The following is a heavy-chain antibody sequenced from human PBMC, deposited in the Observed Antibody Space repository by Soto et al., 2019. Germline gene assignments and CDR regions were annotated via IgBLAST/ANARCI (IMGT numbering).Heavy chain of an antibody. V-gene: IGHV3-33*01. CDR2: IWYDGSNK. J-gene: IGHJ6*02. D-gene: IGHD5-12*01. CDR3: ARDRGYSGYDSPRFYYGMDV. Sequence: QVQLVESGGGVVQPGRSLRLSCAASGFTFSSYGMHWVRQAPGKGLEWVAVIWYDGSNKWYADSVKGRFTISRDNSKNTLYLQMNSRRAEDTAVYSCARDRGYSGYDSPRFYYGMDVWGQGTTVTVSS. CDR1: GFTFSSYG.